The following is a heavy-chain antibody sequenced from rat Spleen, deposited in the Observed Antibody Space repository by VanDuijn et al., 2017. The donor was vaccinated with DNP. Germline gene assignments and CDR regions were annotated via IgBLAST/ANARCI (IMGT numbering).Heavy chain of an antibody. CDR1: GFTFSSFP. CDR3: TRGSSLPGYLDY. D-gene: IGHD1-4*01. Sequence: EVQLVESGGGSVQPGRSMKLSCAASGFTFSSFPMAWVRQAPTKGLDWVATISDTGDRTYYRDSVKGRFTISRDNGESSLYLQMNSLWSEDTATYYGTRGSSLPGYLDYWGQGVLVTVSS. J-gene: IGHJ2*01. V-gene: IGHV5-46*01. CDR2: ISDTGDRT.